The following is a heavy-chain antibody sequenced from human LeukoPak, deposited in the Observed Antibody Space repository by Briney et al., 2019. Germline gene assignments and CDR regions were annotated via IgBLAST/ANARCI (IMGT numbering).Heavy chain of an antibody. CDR1: GGSFSGYY. D-gene: IGHD3-22*01. Sequence: SETLSLTCAVYGGSFSGYYWSWIRQPPGKGLEWIGEINHSGSTNYNPSLKSRVTISVDTSKNQFSLKLSSVTAADTAVYYCARSSGPYYYYGMDVWGQGTTVTVSS. V-gene: IGHV4-34*01. CDR3: ARSSGPYYYYGMDV. CDR2: INHSGST. J-gene: IGHJ6*02.